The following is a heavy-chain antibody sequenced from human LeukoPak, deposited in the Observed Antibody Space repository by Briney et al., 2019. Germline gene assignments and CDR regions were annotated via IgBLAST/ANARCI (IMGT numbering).Heavy chain of an antibody. Sequence: GGSLRLSCVASGFTFSSYSMNWVRQAPGKGLEWVSSISSSSSYIYYADSVKGRFTISRDNAKNSLYLQMNSLRAEDTAVYYCARFLDTAMVNGYWGQGTLVTVSS. CDR3: ARFLDTAMVNGY. CDR2: ISSSSSYI. J-gene: IGHJ4*02. CDR1: GFTFSSYS. V-gene: IGHV3-21*01. D-gene: IGHD5-18*01.